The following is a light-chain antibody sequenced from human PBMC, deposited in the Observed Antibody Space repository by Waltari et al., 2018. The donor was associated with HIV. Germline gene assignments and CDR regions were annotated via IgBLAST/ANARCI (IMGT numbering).Light chain of an antibody. CDR2: GAS. Sequence: EIVMTQSPATLSVSPGERATLSCRASQSVSSNLAWYQQKPGQAPRILIYGASTRATGIPARFSGSGSGTEFTLTISSLQSEDFAVYYCQHYNNWTFGKGPRWKSN. CDR3: QHYNNWT. CDR1: QSVSSN. V-gene: IGKV3-15*01. J-gene: IGKJ1*01.